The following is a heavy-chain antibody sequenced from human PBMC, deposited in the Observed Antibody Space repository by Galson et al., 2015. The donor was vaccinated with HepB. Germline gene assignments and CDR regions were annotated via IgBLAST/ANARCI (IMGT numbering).Heavy chain of an antibody. CDR2: ISSSSSTI. CDR1: GFTFSSYS. V-gene: IGHV3-48*01. D-gene: IGHD1-1*01. CDR3: AREVGNYYGMDV. Sequence: SLRLSCAASGFTFSSYSMNWVRQAPGKGLEWVSYISSSSSTIYYADSVKGRFTISSDNAKNSLYLQMNSLRAEDTAVYYCAREVGNYYGMDVWGQGTTVTVSS. J-gene: IGHJ6*02.